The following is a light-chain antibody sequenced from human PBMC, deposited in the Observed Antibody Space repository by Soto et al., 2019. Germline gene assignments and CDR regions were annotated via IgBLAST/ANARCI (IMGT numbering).Light chain of an antibody. V-gene: IGKV3-20*01. CDR2: GAS. Sequence: EIVLTQSPGTLSLSPGERATLSCRASQSVSSSYLAWYQQKPGQAPRLVIYGASSRATGIPDGFNGSGSGTDFTLTISRLEPEDFAVYYCQQYGNSPRTFGQGTKVDIK. CDR3: QQYGNSPRT. CDR1: QSVSSSY. J-gene: IGKJ1*01.